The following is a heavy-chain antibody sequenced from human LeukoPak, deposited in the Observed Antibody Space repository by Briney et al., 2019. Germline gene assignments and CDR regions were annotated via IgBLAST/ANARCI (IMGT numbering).Heavy chain of an antibody. V-gene: IGHV3-9*01. CDR3: AKDGCGSSTSCSYYYYYMDV. CDR1: GFTFDDYA. Sequence: PGGSLRLSCAASGFTFDDYAMHWVRQAPGKGLEWVSGISWNSGSIGYADSVKGRFTISRDNAKNSLYLQMNSLRAEDTALYYCAKDGCGSSTSCSYYYYYMDVWGKGTTVTVSS. J-gene: IGHJ6*03. D-gene: IGHD2-2*01. CDR2: ISWNSGSI.